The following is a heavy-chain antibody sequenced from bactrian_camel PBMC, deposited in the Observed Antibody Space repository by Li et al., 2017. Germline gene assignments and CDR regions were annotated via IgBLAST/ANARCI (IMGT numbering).Heavy chain of an antibody. CDR1: GFTFSRTG. V-gene: IGHV3S1*01. J-gene: IGHJ4*01. CDR3: ATDRSGNV. Sequence: HVQLVESGGGSVQPGGSLRLSCAASGFTFSRTGMYWLRQAPGNPLQWVSFINPIGTTYYQDPVKGRFTTSRDNAKNTLLLQMDSLKTEDTAVYYCATDRSGNVRGQGTQVTVS. CDR2: INPIGTT. D-gene: IGHD8*01.